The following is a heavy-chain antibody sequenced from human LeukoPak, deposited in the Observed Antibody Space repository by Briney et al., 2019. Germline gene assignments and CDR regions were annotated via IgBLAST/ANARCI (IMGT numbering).Heavy chain of an antibody. Sequence: ASVKVSCKASGYTFTSYDISWVRQATGQGLEWMGWMNPNSGNTGYAQKFQGRVTITRNTSISTAYMELSSLRSEDTAVYYCARVNWIVGATDDYWGQGTLVTVSS. CDR1: GYTFTSYD. J-gene: IGHJ4*02. V-gene: IGHV1-8*03. CDR3: ARVNWIVGATDDY. D-gene: IGHD1-26*01. CDR2: MNPNSGNT.